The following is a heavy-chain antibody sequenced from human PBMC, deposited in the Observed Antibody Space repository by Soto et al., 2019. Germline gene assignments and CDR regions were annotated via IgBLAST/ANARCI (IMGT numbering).Heavy chain of an antibody. D-gene: IGHD6-19*01. CDR1: GGSFSGYF. Sequence: QVQLQQWGAGLLKPSETLSLTCGVYGGSFSGYFWSWIRQPPGKGLEWIGKINHSGNTNYNPSLKSRVTISIDTSKNQFSLKLSSVTAADTAVYYCARMICGAVAWYFDLWGRCTLVTVSS. CDR3: ARMICGAVAWYFDL. V-gene: IGHV4-34*01. CDR2: INHSGNT. J-gene: IGHJ2*01.